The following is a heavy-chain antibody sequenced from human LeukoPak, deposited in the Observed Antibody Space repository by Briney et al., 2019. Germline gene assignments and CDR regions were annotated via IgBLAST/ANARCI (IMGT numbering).Heavy chain of an antibody. CDR2: IKRDGSEK. CDR1: GFAFSNHW. Sequence: GSLRLSCAASGFAFSNHWMSWVRPAPGKGLGWVANIKRDGSEKYYVDSVKGRFTISRDNAKNSLYLQMNSLRAEDTAVYYCARDPGTTVVTPSFDYWGQGTLVTVSS. V-gene: IGHV3-7*03. CDR3: ARDPGTTVVTPSFDY. D-gene: IGHD4-23*01. J-gene: IGHJ4*02.